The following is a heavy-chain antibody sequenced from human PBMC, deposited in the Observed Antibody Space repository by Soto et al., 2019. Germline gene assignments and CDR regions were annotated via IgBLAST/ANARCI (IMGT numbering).Heavy chain of an antibody. D-gene: IGHD6-19*01. Sequence: SETLSLTCAVSGRSISSSNWWSWVRQPPGKGLEWIGEIYHSGTTNYNPSLKSRVTISIDKSKNQLFLTLRSVTAADTAMYYCARARKQWLFTGSYYYYGMDVWGQGTTVT. V-gene: IGHV4-4*02. CDR2: IYHSGTT. J-gene: IGHJ6*02. CDR3: ARARKQWLFTGSYYYYGMDV. CDR1: GRSISSSNW.